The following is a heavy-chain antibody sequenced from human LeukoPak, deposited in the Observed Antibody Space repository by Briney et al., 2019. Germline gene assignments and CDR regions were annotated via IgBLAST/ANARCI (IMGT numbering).Heavy chain of an antibody. V-gene: IGHV5-51*01. Sequence: GESLKISCKGSGYSFTSYWIGWVRQMPGKGLEWMGIIYPGDSDTRYSPSFQGQVTISADKSISTAYLQWSSLKASDTAMYYCARAPGYYDFWSGSYYFDYRGQGTLVTVSS. CDR1: GYSFTSYW. J-gene: IGHJ4*02. CDR2: IYPGDSDT. CDR3: ARAPGYYDFWSGSYYFDY. D-gene: IGHD3-3*01.